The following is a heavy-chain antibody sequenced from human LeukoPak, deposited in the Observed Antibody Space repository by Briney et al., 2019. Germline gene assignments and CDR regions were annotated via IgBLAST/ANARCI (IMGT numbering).Heavy chain of an antibody. CDR3: ARGLLTAAADDY. V-gene: IGHV1-8*01. Sequence: GASVKVSCKASGYTFTSYDISWVRQATGQGLEWMGWMNPNSGNTGYAQKFQGRVTMTRNTSISTAYMELSSLRSEDTAVYYCARGLLTAAADDYWGQGTLVTVSS. D-gene: IGHD6-13*01. J-gene: IGHJ4*02. CDR2: MNPNSGNT. CDR1: GYTFTSYD.